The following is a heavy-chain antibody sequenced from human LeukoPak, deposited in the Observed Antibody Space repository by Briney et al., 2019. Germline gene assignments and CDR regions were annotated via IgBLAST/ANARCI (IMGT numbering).Heavy chain of an antibody. V-gene: IGHV3-48*01. Sequence: GGSLRLSCAASGFTFSSYSMNWVRQAPGKGLEWVSYISSSSSTIYYADSVKGRFTISRDNAKNSLYLHMNSLRAEDTAVYYCARGDDSIDYWGQGTLVTVSS. J-gene: IGHJ4*02. D-gene: IGHD2-15*01. CDR2: ISSSSSTI. CDR3: ARGDDSIDY. CDR1: GFTFSSYS.